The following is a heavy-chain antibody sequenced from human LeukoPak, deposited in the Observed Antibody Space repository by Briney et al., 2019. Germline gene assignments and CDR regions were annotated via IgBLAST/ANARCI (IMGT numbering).Heavy chain of an antibody. V-gene: IGHV3-30*18. D-gene: IGHD2-15*01. Sequence: PGGSLRLSCAASGSTFSSYGMHWVRQAPGKGLEWVAVISYDGSNKYYADSVKGRFTISRDNSKNTLYLQMNSLRAEDTAVYYCAKSRYSDGYYYGMDVWGQGTTVTVSS. CDR3: AKSRYSDGYYYGMDV. CDR2: ISYDGSNK. J-gene: IGHJ6*02. CDR1: GSTFSSYG.